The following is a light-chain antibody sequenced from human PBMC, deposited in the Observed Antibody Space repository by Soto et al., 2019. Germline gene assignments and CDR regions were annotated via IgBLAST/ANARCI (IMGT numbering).Light chain of an antibody. J-gene: IGKJ2*01. CDR3: QKYNGAPYT. V-gene: IGKV1-27*01. Sequence: DIQMTQSPSSLSASVGDRVTITCRASQDIINYLAWYQQKSVKVPKLLIYAASTLQSGVPSRFSGSGSGTDFTLTISSLQPEDVATYYCQKYNGAPYTFGQGTKLEIK. CDR1: QDIINY. CDR2: AAS.